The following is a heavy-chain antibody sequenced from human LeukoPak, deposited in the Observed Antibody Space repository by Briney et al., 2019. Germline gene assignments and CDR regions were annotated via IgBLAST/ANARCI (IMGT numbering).Heavy chain of an antibody. Sequence: GGSLRLSCAASGFTFGSYSMNWVRQAPGKGLEWVSYISRAGNTKYYADSVKGRFTISRDNAKNSLYLQMNSLRGEDTAVYYCARFYVSGSYTYYFAYWGQGSLVTVS. D-gene: IGHD3-10*01. V-gene: IGHV3-48*01. CDR1: GFTFGSYS. CDR2: ISRAGNTK. CDR3: ARFYVSGSYTYYFAY. J-gene: IGHJ4*02.